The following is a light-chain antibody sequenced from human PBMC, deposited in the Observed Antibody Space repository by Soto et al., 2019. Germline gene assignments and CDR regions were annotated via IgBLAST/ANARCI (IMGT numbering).Light chain of an antibody. CDR3: CSYEDTHSSVV. V-gene: IGLV2-11*01. J-gene: IGLJ2*01. CDR1: SSDVGGYNY. Sequence: QSALTQPRSVSGSLGHSVTISCTGTSSDVGGYNYVSWYQHHPGKAPKIVIYDVYKWPPGVSDRFSGSKSGNTASLTISGLQDEDEADYYCCSYEDTHSSVVVGGGTQLTVL. CDR2: DVY.